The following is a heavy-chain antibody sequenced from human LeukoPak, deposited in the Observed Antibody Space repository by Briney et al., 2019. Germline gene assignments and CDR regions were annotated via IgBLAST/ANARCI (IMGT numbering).Heavy chain of an antibody. CDR3: ARGWGNGLWLYV. D-gene: IGHD3-10*01. CDR1: GFTFSDYY. CDR2: ISGTSSFT. J-gene: IGHJ6*04. Sequence: GGSLRLSCAASGFTFSDYYMNWIRQAPGKGLEWLSYISGTSSFTNYADSVEGRFTISRDNAKNSLYLQMNSLRAEDTAVYYCARGWGNGLWLYVWGKGTTVTVSS. V-gene: IGHV3-11*06.